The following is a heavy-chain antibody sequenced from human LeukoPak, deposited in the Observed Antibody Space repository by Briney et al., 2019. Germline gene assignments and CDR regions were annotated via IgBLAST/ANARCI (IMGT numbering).Heavy chain of an antibody. J-gene: IGHJ4*02. D-gene: IGHD6-13*01. CDR2: IYHSGST. Sequence: SETLSLTCAVYGGSFSGYYWSWIRQPPGKGLEWIGEIYHSGSTNYNPSLKSRVTISVDKSKNQFSLKLSSVTAADTAVYYCARDSSSWYRSVGYFDYWGQGTLVTVSS. CDR1: GGSFSGYY. V-gene: IGHV4-34*01. CDR3: ARDSSSWYRSVGYFDY.